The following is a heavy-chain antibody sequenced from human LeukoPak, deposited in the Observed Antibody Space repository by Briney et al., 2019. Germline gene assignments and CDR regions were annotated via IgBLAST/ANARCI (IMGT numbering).Heavy chain of an antibody. CDR3: AKRSNAFDI. J-gene: IGHJ3*02. Sequence: GGSLRLSCAASGFTFRYYSMNWVRQAPGKGLEWVSYISTTSSIIYYADSVKGRFTISRDNSKNTLYLQMSSLRAEDTAVYYCAKRSNAFDIWGQGTMVTVSS. CDR1: GFTFRYYS. V-gene: IGHV3-48*01. CDR2: ISTTSSII.